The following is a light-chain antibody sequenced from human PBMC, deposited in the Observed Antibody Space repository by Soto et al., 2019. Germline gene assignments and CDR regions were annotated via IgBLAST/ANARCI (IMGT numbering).Light chain of an antibody. Sequence: QSVLTQPPSESRAPGQRVTISCTGSSSNIGAGYDVHWYQQLPGTAPKLLIYGNSNRPSGVPDRFSGSKSGTSASLAITGLQAEDEADYYCQSYDSSLSGVVFGGGTQLTLL. CDR3: QSYDSSLSGVV. CDR2: GNS. J-gene: IGLJ2*01. V-gene: IGLV1-40*01. CDR1: SSNIGAGYD.